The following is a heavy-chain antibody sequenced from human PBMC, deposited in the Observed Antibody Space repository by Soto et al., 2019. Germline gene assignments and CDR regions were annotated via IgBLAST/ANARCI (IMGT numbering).Heavy chain of an antibody. CDR2: IDPSDSYT. CDR3: ASGYDYVWGSYYFDY. D-gene: IGHD3-16*01. J-gene: IGHJ4*02. Sequence: GESLKISCKGSGYSFTSCWISWVRQMPGKGLEWMGRIDPSDSYTNYSPSFQGHVTISADKSISTAYLQWSSLKASDTAMYYCASGYDYVWGSYYFDYWGQGTLVTVSS. CDR1: GYSFTSCW. V-gene: IGHV5-10-1*01.